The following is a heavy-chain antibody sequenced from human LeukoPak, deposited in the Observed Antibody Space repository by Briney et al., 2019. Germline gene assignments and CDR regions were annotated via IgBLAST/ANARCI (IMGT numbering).Heavy chain of an antibody. Sequence: SETLSLTCTVSGDSISSYHSSWIRQPPGKGLEWIGYISYSGSTNYNPSLKSRVTISVDTSKNQFSLKLSSVTAADTAVYYCARVGRGDHTWGSYYFDHWGQGTLVTVSS. D-gene: IGHD3-16*01. CDR3: ARVGRGDHTWGSYYFDH. CDR2: ISYSGST. V-gene: IGHV4-59*01. CDR1: GDSISSYH. J-gene: IGHJ4*02.